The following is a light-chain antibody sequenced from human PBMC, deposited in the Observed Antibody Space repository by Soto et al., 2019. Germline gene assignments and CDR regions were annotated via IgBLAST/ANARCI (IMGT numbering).Light chain of an antibody. V-gene: IGKV3-11*01. CDR2: DAS. J-gene: IGKJ2*01. CDR1: QSVSSY. Sequence: EIVLTQSPATLSLSPGERATLSCRASQSVSSYLAWYQQKPGQAPRLLIYDASNRATGIPARFSGGGSGPDFTLTLSSLEPEDFAVSYCQQRFNWPRFTFGQGTKLEIK. CDR3: QQRFNWPRFT.